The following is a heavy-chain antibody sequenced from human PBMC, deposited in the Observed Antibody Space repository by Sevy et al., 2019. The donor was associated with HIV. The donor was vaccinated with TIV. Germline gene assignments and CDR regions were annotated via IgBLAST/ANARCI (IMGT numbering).Heavy chain of an antibody. J-gene: IGHJ4*02. Sequence: WGSLRLSCAISGFTVNDKYIIWVRQAPGKGLEWVSVIFSSGSTYYADSAKGRFTISRDNSKNTVYLQMNSVRAEDTAVYYCVSLFLSYRSGWSYFDYWGQGTLVTVSS. CDR3: VSLFLSYRSGWSYFDY. CDR2: IFSSGST. D-gene: IGHD6-19*01. V-gene: IGHV3-66*02. CDR1: GFTVNDKY.